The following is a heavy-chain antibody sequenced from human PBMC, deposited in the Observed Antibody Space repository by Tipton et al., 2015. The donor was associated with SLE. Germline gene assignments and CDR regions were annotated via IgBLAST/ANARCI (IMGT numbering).Heavy chain of an antibody. CDR2: IYSGGST. J-gene: IGHJ4*02. V-gene: IGHV3-53*04. CDR1: GFIVSSNY. CDR3: ARADHPSYGDAGYYFDY. D-gene: IGHD4-17*01. Sequence: SLRLSCAASGFIVSSNYMSWVRQTPGKGLEWVSVIYSGGSTYYADSVKGRFTISRHNSKNTLYLQMNSLRAEDTAVYYCARADHPSYGDAGYYFDYWGQGTLVTVSS.